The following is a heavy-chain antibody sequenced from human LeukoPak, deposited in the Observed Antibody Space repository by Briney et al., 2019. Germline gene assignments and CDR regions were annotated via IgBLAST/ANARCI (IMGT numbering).Heavy chain of an antibody. V-gene: IGHV1-46*01. D-gene: IGHD6-13*01. CDR3: ALYSSTWY. CDR1: GYTFTSYY. J-gene: IGHJ4*02. Sequence: ASVKVSCKASGYTFTSYYIHWVRQAPGQGLEWMGIINPTGGSTTYAQKFQGRVTMTRDTSTSTVFMEVNSLRSEDTAVYYCALYSSTWYWGQGTLVTVSS. CDR2: INPTGGST.